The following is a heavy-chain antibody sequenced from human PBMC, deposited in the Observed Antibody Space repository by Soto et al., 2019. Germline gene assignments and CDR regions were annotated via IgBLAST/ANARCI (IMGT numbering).Heavy chain of an antibody. J-gene: IGHJ4*02. CDR3: ANDPLPRMVYAMRPDY. CDR2: ISYDGSNK. CDR1: GFTFSSYG. D-gene: IGHD2-8*01. V-gene: IGHV3-30*18. Sequence: GGSLRLSCAASGFTFSSYGMHWVRQAPGKGLEWVAVISYDGSNKYYADSVKGRFTISRDNSKNTLYLQMNSLRAEDTAVYYCANDPLPRMVYAMRPDYWGQGTLVTVSS.